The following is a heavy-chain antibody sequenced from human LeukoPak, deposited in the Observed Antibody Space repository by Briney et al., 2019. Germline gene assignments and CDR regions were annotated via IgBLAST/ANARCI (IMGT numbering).Heavy chain of an antibody. Sequence: GGSLRLSCAASGFTVSSNYMSWVRQAPGEGLEWVSVIYSGGSTYYADSVKGRFPISRHNSKNTLYLQMNSLRAEDTAVYYCARDGRYYDFWSGDHGMDVWGQGTTVTVSS. D-gene: IGHD3-3*01. CDR3: ARDGRYYDFWSGDHGMDV. CDR1: GFTVSSNY. V-gene: IGHV3-53*04. J-gene: IGHJ6*02. CDR2: IYSGGST.